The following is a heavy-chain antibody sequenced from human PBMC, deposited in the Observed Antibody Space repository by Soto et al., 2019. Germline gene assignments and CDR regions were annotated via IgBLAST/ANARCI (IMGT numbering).Heavy chain of an antibody. J-gene: IGHJ6*02. CDR2: IYSGGST. V-gene: IGHV3-53*01. Sequence: GGSLRLSSAASGFTVSSNYMSWVRQAPGKGLEWVSVIYSGGSTYYADSVKGRFTISRDNSKNTLYLQMNSLRAEDTAVYYCASLPPIAVAGGRYYGMDVWGQGTTVTV. CDR3: ASLPPIAVAGGRYYGMDV. CDR1: GFTVSSNY. D-gene: IGHD6-19*01.